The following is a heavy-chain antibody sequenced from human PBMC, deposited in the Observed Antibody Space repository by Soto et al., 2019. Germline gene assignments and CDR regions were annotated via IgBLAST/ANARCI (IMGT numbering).Heavy chain of an antibody. CDR1: GYTFTSYD. J-gene: IGHJ6*03. CDR3: ARAISGIGVVPAAMGEYYMDV. Sequence: ASVKVSCKASGYTFTSYDINWVRQATGQGLEWMGWMNPNSGNTGYAQKFQGRVTMTRNTSISTAYMELSSLRSEDTAVYYCARAISGIGVVPAAMGEYYMDVWGKGTTVTVSS. CDR2: MNPNSGNT. V-gene: IGHV1-8*01. D-gene: IGHD2-2*01.